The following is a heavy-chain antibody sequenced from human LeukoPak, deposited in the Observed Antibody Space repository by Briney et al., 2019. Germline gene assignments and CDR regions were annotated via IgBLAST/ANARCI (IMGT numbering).Heavy chain of an antibody. CDR3: ARDKGIVVVPATNTNYYYYYGMDV. Sequence: PSETLSLTCTVSGGSISSYYWSWIRQPPGKGLEWIGYIYYSGSTNYNPSLKSRVTIPVDTSKNQFSLKLSSVTAADTAVYYCARDKGIVVVPATNTNYYYYYGMDVWGQGTTVTVSS. CDR2: IYYSGST. V-gene: IGHV4-59*01. D-gene: IGHD2-2*01. CDR1: GGSISSYY. J-gene: IGHJ6*02.